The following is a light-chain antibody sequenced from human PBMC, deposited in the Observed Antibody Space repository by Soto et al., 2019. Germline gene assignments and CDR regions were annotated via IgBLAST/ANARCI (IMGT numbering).Light chain of an antibody. J-gene: IGKJ1*01. CDR1: QSVSSN. V-gene: IGKV3-15*01. CDR2: GAS. Sequence: EIVMTQSPATLSVSPGERATLSCRASQSVSSNLAWYQQKPGQAPRLLIYGASTRATGIPARFSGSGSGTDFTLPISSLQSEDFAVYYCQHYNNWPPWPFGQGTKVQIK. CDR3: QHYNNWPPWP.